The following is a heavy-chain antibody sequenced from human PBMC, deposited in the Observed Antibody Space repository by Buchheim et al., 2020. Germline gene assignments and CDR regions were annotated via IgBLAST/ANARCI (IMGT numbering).Heavy chain of an antibody. CDR3: ARLRTSLYYFDY. Sequence: QVQLQESGPGLVKPSETLSLTCTVSSGSINSYYWSWIRQPPGKGLEWIGYIYYSGNTNYNPPLQSRVTISVDTSKNQFSLKLSSVTAADTAVYYCARLRTSLYYFDYWGQGTL. CDR2: IYYSGNT. CDR1: SGSINSYY. J-gene: IGHJ4*02. V-gene: IGHV4-59*12.